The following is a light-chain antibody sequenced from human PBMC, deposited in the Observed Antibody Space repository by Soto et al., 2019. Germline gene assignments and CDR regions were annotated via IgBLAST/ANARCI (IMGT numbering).Light chain of an antibody. V-gene: IGKV3-15*01. Sequence: IVMTQSPATLSVSPGERATLSCRASQSVGSALAWHQQKPAQSPRLLIYSASTRATGIPARFSGSGSGTDFTLTISSLQSDDFAIYYCQQYDDWPPFTLGPGTKVDIK. CDR1: QSVGSA. CDR2: SAS. CDR3: QQYDDWPPFT. J-gene: IGKJ3*01.